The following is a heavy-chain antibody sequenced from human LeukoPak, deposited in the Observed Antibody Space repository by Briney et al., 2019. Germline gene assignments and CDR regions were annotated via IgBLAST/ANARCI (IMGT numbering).Heavy chain of an antibody. D-gene: IGHD3-10*01. V-gene: IGHV4-59*01. CDR1: GGSISSFY. J-gene: IGHJ6*02. Sequence: KTSETLSLTCTVSGGSISSFYWSWIRQPPGKGLEWIGYIYYSGSTNYNPSLKSRVTISVDTSKNQFSLKLSSATAADTAVYYCARVMLGDIILWFGERYYGMDVWGQGTTVTVSS. CDR3: ARVMLGDIILWFGERYYGMDV. CDR2: IYYSGST.